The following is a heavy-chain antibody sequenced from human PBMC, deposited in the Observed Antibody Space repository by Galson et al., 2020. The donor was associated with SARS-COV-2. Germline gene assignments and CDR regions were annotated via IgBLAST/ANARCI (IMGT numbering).Heavy chain of an antibody. CDR1: GFTYISNG. D-gene: IGHD3-10*01. Sequence: GGSLRLSFAASGFTYISNGMPWFPQPPGKGLGWVPMISYVGTITYYADSVKGRFTISRDNYEHMLYLQMSRLRAEDTAGYYCAKASGRTYGYFYYDMDVWGQGTTVTVSS. CDR2: ISYVGTIT. J-gene: IGHJ6*02. V-gene: IGHV3-30*18. CDR3: AKASGRTYGYFYYDMDV.